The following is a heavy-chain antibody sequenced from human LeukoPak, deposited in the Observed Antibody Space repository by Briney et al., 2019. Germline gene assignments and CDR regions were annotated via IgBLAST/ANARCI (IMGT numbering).Heavy chain of an antibody. CDR3: ARLDILTGYPHH. CDR1: GYSFTSYW. V-gene: IGHV5-51*01. CDR2: IYPGDSDT. D-gene: IGHD3-9*01. Sequence: GGSLQISCKGSGYSFTSYWIGWGRAMPGKSLEWVGIIYPGDSDTRYSPSFQGQVTISADKSISTAYLQWSSLKASDTAMYYCARLDILTGYPHHWGQGTLVTVSS. J-gene: IGHJ5*02.